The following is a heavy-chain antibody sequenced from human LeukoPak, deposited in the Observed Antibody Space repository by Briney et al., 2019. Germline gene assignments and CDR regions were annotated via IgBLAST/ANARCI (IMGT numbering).Heavy chain of an antibody. J-gene: IGHJ4*02. CDR3: ARHEWERNSPSNFEF. D-gene: IGHD1-7*01. CDR2: IYPGDSDT. V-gene: IGHV5-51*01. CDR1: GYSFTSYW. Sequence: RGESLKISCKGSGYSFTSYWIGWVRQMPGKGLEWMGIIYPGDSDTRYSPSFQGQVTISADKSISTAYLQWSSLKASDTAMYYCARHEWERNSPSNFEFWGQGTLVTVSS.